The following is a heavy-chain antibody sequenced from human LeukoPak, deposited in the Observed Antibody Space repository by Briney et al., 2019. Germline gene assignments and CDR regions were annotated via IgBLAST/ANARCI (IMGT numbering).Heavy chain of an antibody. CDR2: IYYSGTT. V-gene: IGHV4-59*01. CDR3: ARVAPIAAAGSSYYYAIDV. D-gene: IGHD6-25*01. J-gene: IGHJ6*02. CDR1: DSSISSYY. Sequence: NSSETLSLTCTVSDSSISSYYWSWVRQTPGKGLEWIGYIYYSGTTNYNPSLKSRVTMSVDTSKKQFSLKLSSVTAADTAVYYCARVAPIAAAGSSYYYAIDVWGQGTTVTVSS.